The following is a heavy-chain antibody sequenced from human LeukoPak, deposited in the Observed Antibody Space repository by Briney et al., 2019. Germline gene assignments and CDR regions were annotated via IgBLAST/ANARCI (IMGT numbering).Heavy chain of an antibody. CDR3: ATSYDNKIVPYDC. J-gene: IGHJ4*02. Sequence: SETLSLTCTFSGVSITSYKWSWLRQSPGKGLEGIGFISTSGRTDYNPSLTSRVSMSVDTSKSQVSLRLSSVTAEDTAVYYCATSYDNKIVPYDCWGQGILVTVSS. V-gene: IGHV4-4*09. CDR1: GVSITSYK. D-gene: IGHD3-9*01. CDR2: ISTSGRT.